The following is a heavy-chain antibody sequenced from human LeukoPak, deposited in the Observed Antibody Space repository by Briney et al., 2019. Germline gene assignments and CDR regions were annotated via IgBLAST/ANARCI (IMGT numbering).Heavy chain of an antibody. D-gene: IGHD2-15*01. CDR2: IYYGGST. J-gene: IGHJ5*02. CDR1: GGSISSYY. V-gene: IGHV4-59*01. CDR3: AREVRYDWFDP. Sequence: SETLSLTCTVSGGSISSYYWSWIRQPLGKGLEWIGYIYYGGSTNYNPSLKSRVAISVDTSKNQFSLKLSSVTAADTAVYYCAREVRYDWFDPWGQGTLVTVSS.